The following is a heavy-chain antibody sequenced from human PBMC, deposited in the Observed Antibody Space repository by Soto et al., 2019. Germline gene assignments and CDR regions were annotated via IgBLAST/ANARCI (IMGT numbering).Heavy chain of an antibody. J-gene: IGHJ5*01. V-gene: IGHV4-30-4*01. CDR3: ARGRYCLTGRCFPNWFDS. Sequence: SETLSLTCSVSFDSISTVDYFCSWIRQPPGQALEYIGYIYKSTTTYYNPSFESRVAISLDTSKSQFSLTVTSVTAADTAVYFCARGRYCLTGRCFPNWFDSWGQGTLVTVSS. D-gene: IGHD2-15*01. CDR2: IYKSTTT. CDR1: FDSISTVDYF.